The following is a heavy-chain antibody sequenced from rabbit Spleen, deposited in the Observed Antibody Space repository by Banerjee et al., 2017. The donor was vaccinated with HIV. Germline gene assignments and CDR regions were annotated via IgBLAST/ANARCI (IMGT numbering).Heavy chain of an antibody. J-gene: IGHJ4*01. Sequence: QEQLEESGGDLVKPEGSLTLTCTASGFSFSSSYWICWVRQAPGKGLEWIACIDSGNGDSIYCASWARGRFTISKTSSTTVTLQMTSLTAADTATYFCARDQNYSGWMYAFKLWGPGPLVTVS. V-gene: IGHV1S45*01. CDR1: GFSFSSSYW. CDR3: ARDQNYSGWMYAFKL. D-gene: IGHD4-1*01. CDR2: IDSGNGDSI.